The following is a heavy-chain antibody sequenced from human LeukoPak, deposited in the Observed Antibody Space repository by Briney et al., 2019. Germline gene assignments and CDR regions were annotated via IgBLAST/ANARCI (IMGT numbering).Heavy chain of an antibody. CDR3: ARAEELLLWFGELLSSHYYGMDV. D-gene: IGHD3-10*01. V-gene: IGHV3-74*01. CDR2: INSDGSRT. J-gene: IGHJ6*02. Sequence: PGGSLRLSCAASGFTFSSYWMHWVRQAPGKGVVWVSRINSDGSRTSYVGSVKGRFTISRDNAKTTLYLQMNSLRAEDTAVYYCARAEELLLWFGELLSSHYYGMDVWGQGTTVTVSS. CDR1: GFTFSSYW.